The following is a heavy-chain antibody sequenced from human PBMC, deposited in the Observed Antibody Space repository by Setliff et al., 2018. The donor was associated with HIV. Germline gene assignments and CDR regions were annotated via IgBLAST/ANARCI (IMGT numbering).Heavy chain of an antibody. V-gene: IGHV1-69*10. Sequence: GASVKVSCKASGGTFSSYAISWVRQAPGQGLEWMGGIIPILGIANYAQTFQGRVTITAAKSTSTVDMELSSLSSEDTAVDYCAKDIPGHAINSGRIKNWFDPRGEGTLVTVSS. CDR1: GGTFSSYA. J-gene: IGHJ5*02. D-gene: IGHD6-19*01. CDR3: AKDIPGHAINSGRIKNWFDP. CDR2: IIPILGIA.